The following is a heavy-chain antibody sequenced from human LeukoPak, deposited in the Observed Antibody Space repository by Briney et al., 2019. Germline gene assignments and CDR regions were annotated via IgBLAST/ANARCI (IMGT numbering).Heavy chain of an antibody. Sequence: GGSPRLSCAASGFTVSSNYMSWVRQAPGKGLEWVSVIYSGGTTYYADSVKGRFTISRDNSKNTLYLQMNSLRAEDTAVYYCAGTIYSSSWYHLDYWGQGTLVTVSS. V-gene: IGHV3-53*01. CDR2: IYSGGTT. J-gene: IGHJ4*02. CDR1: GFTVSSNY. D-gene: IGHD6-13*01. CDR3: AGTIYSSSWYHLDY.